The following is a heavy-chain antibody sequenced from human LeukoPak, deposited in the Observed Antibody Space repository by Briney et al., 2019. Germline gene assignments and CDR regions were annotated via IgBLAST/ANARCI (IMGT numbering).Heavy chain of an antibody. Sequence: GGSLRLSCAASGFTFSSYGMNWVRQTPGKGLEWVSGIRASGGETKYADSVKGRFTISRDNSKNTLYLQMNSLRAEDTAVYYCAKGGVTMVRGVISYFDYWGQGTLVTVSS. J-gene: IGHJ4*02. D-gene: IGHD3-10*01. CDR1: GFTFSSYG. CDR3: AKGGVTMVRGVISYFDY. V-gene: IGHV3-23*01. CDR2: IRASGGET.